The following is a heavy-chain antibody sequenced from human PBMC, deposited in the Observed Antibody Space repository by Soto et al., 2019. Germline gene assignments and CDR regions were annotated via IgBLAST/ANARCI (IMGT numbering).Heavy chain of an antibody. CDR2: ISGSGGST. Sequence: EVQWLESGGGLVQVGESLILSCPASGFTFTNYPMSWVRQAPGKGLEWVSSISGSGGSTYYADSVRGRFIISRDNSENTLYLKLNSLRTEDTALYYCAKNNLFGSGTKDSGGQGTLVTVSS. J-gene: IGHJ4*02. D-gene: IGHD3-10*01. CDR3: AKNNLFGSGTKDS. V-gene: IGHV3-23*01. CDR1: GFTFTNYP.